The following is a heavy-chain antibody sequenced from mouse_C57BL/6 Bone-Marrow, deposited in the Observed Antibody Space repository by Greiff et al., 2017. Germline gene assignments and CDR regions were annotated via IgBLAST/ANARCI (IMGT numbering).Heavy chain of an antibody. Sequence: EVMLVESGGGLVQPGGSLKLSCAASGFTFSDYYMYWVRQTPEKRLEWVAYISNGGGSTYYPDTVKGRFTISRDNAKNTLYLQMSRLKSEDTAMYYCAKDGPYAMDDWGQGTSVTVSS. D-gene: IGHD2-3*01. J-gene: IGHJ4*01. CDR2: ISNGGGST. CDR3: AKDGPYAMDD. V-gene: IGHV5-12*01. CDR1: GFTFSDYY.